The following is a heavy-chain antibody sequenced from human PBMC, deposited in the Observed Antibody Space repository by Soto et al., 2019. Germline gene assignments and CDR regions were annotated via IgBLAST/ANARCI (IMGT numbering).Heavy chain of an antibody. CDR3: AKDDYGDYTVLGYFYGMDV. D-gene: IGHD4-17*01. V-gene: IGHV3-23*01. J-gene: IGHJ6*02. CDR2: ISGSGGST. Sequence: GGSLRLSCAASGFTFSSYAMSWVRQAPGKGLEWVSAISGSGGSTYYADSVKGRFTISRDNSKNTLYLQMNSLRAEDTAVYYCAKDDYGDYTVLGYFYGMDVWGQGTTVTVSS. CDR1: GFTFSSYA.